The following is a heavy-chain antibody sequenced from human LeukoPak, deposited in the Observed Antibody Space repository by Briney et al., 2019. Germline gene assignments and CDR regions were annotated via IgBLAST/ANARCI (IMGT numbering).Heavy chain of an antibody. Sequence: PSETLSLTCTVSGGSISSSSYYWGWIRQPPGKGLEWIGSIYYSGSTYYNPSLKSRVTISVDTSKNQFSLKLNSVTAADTAVYYCALDIVVVVATSTEENYFDYWGQGTLVTVSS. CDR1: GGSISSSSYY. V-gene: IGHV4-39*01. CDR3: ALDIVVVVATSTEENYFDY. CDR2: IYYSGST. D-gene: IGHD2-15*01. J-gene: IGHJ4*02.